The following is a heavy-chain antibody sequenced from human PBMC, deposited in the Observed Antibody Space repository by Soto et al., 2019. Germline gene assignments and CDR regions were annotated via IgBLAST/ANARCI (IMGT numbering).Heavy chain of an antibody. Sequence: GGSLRLSCSASGFTFSSYALYWVRQAPGKGLEYVSAISSNGGSTYYADSVKGRFTISRDNSKNTLYLQMSSLRAEDTAVYYWVKFPPNYYDGSGFFSQWARGPRLPVSS. CDR2: ISSNGGST. V-gene: IGHV3-64D*08. CDR3: VKFPPNYYDGSGFFSQ. CDR1: GFTFSSYA. J-gene: IGHJ4*02. D-gene: IGHD3-22*01.